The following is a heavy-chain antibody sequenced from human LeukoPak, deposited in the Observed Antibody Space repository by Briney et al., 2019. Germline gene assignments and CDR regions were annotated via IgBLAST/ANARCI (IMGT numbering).Heavy chain of an antibody. Sequence: SETLSLTCAVYGGSFSGYYWSWIRQPPGKGLEWIGEINHSGSTNYNPSLKSRVTISVDTSKNQFSLKLSSVTAADTAVYYCARGNIDYWGQGTLVTVSS. J-gene: IGHJ4*02. CDR3: ARGNIDY. V-gene: IGHV4-34*01. CDR2: INHSGST. D-gene: IGHD1/OR15-1a*01. CDR1: GGSFSGYY.